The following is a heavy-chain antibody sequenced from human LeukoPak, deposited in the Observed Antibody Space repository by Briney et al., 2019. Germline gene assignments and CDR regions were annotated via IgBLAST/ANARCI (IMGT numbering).Heavy chain of an antibody. Sequence: GASVKVSCKASGYTFTGYYMHWVRQAPGQGLEWMGWINPNSGGTNYAQKFQGRVTMTRDTSISTAYMELSRLRSDDTAVYYCARTYYYGSGSYWGARFDPWGQGTLVTVSS. CDR2: INPNSGGT. V-gene: IGHV1-2*02. CDR1: GYTFTGYY. CDR3: ARTYYYGSGSYWGARFDP. J-gene: IGHJ5*02. D-gene: IGHD3-10*01.